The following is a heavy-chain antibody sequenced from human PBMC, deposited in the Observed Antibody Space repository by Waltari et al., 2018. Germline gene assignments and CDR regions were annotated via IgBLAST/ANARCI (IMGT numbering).Heavy chain of an antibody. CDR2: LHHDGRN. CDR3: AKDFSSVLGGWFDP. Sequence: QVRLQESGPGLVEPSQTLSLTCPVSGDSISSGAYQWAWIRQRPGGGLEWVWYLHHDGRNSYNPSLKTRVSISEDRSKNHFSLRLASVTAADTALYFCAKDFSSVLGGWFDPWGQGTLVTVSS. V-gene: IGHV4-30-2*01. J-gene: IGHJ5*02. CDR1: GDSISSGAYQ. D-gene: IGHD3-22*01.